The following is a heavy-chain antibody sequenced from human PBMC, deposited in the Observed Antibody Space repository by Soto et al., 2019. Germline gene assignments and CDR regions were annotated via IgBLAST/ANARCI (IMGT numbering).Heavy chain of an antibody. D-gene: IGHD6-13*01. Sequence: PGGSLRLSCAASGFTFSSYAMSWVRQAPGKGLEWVSAISGSGGSTYYADSVKGRFTISRDNSKNTLYLQMNSLRAEDTAVYYCAKGVRSSSWYPGNYWGQGTLVTVSS. J-gene: IGHJ4*02. V-gene: IGHV3-23*01. CDR3: AKGVRSSSWYPGNY. CDR2: ISGSGGST. CDR1: GFTFSSYA.